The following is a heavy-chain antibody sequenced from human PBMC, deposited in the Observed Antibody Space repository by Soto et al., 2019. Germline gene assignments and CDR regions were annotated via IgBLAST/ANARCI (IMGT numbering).Heavy chain of an antibody. CDR1: GYSFTSYW. CDR3: ARLGWRDYVWGSYRFECRSNENDY. Sequence: PGESLKISCKGSGYSFTSYWISWVRQMPGKGLEWMGRIDPSYSYTNYSPSFQGHVTISADXSISTAYLHWRSPKASDTAMYYCARLGWRDYVWGSYRFECRSNENDYWGQGTLVTVSS. V-gene: IGHV5-10-1*01. CDR2: IDPSYSYT. D-gene: IGHD3-16*02. J-gene: IGHJ4*02.